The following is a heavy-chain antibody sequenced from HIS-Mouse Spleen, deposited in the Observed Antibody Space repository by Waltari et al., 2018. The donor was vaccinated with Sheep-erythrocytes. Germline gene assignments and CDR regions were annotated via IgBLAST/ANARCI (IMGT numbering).Heavy chain of an antibody. CDR2: ISAYNGNT. V-gene: IGHV1-18*01. CDR3: ARLPGSWYVDY. Sequence: RQAPGQGLAWMAWISAYNGNTNYAQKLQGRVTMTTDTSTSAAYMELRSLTSDDTAVYYCARLPGSWYVDYWGQGTLVTVSS. J-gene: IGHJ4*02. D-gene: IGHD6-13*01.